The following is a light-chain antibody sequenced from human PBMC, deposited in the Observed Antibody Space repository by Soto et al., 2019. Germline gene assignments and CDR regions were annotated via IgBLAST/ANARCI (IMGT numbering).Light chain of an antibody. CDR2: GNS. Sequence: QSVLTQPPSVSGAPGQRVTISCTGSSSNIGAGYDVHWYQQLPGTAPKLLISGNSNRPSGVPDRFSGSKSGTSASLAITGLRAEDEADYYCQSYDSSLSGVFGGGTKLTVL. CDR3: QSYDSSLSGV. V-gene: IGLV1-40*01. J-gene: IGLJ2*01. CDR1: SSNIGAGYD.